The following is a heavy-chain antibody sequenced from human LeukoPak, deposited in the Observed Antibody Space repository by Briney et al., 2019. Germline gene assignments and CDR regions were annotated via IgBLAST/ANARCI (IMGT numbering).Heavy chain of an antibody. J-gene: IGHJ4*02. CDR2: INWNGDRT. Sequence: GGSLRLSCAASGFTFHDYGMSWVRQSPGKGLEWVSGINWNGDRTGYADSVKGRFTISRDNAKKSLYLQMNSLRAEDTALYYCARRDYYGSGSPDFWGQGTLVTVSS. V-gene: IGHV3-20*04. CDR1: GFTFHDYG. D-gene: IGHD3-10*01. CDR3: ARRDYYGSGSPDF.